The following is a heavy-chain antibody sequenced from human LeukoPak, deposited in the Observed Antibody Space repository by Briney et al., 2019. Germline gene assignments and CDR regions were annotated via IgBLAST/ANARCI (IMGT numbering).Heavy chain of an antibody. Sequence: PGGSLRLSCAASGFTFDNYAMHWVRQAPAKGLEWVAVISYGGNNEFYANSVKGRFTISRDNSKNTVYLQMNSLRAEDTAVYYCARGRYSSSWDIFDYWGQGALVTVSS. V-gene: IGHV3-30-3*01. J-gene: IGHJ4*02. CDR3: ARGRYSSSWDIFDY. CDR2: ISYGGNNE. CDR1: GFTFDNYA. D-gene: IGHD6-13*01.